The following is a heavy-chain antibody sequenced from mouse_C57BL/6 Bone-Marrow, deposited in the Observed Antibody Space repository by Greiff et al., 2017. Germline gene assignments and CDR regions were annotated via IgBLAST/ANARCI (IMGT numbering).Heavy chain of an antibody. CDR3: AREELLGYFDY. Sequence: EVQLQQSGPVLVKPGASVKMSCKASGYTFTDYYMNWVKQSHGKSLEWIGVINPYNGGTSYNQKFKGKATLTVDKSSSTAYMELNSLTSEDSAVYYCAREELLGYFDYWGQGTTLTVSS. D-gene: IGHD2-1*01. CDR2: INPYNGGT. CDR1: GYTFTDYY. V-gene: IGHV1-19*01. J-gene: IGHJ2*01.